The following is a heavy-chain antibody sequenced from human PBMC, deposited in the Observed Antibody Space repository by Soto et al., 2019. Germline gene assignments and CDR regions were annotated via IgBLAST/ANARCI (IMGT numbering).Heavy chain of an antibody. CDR1: GFTFSSYS. CDR3: AREVGYSGYDYVWWLDP. V-gene: IGHV3-21*01. D-gene: IGHD5-12*01. CDR2: ISSSSSHI. Sequence: GGSLRLSCAASGFTFSSYSMNWVRQAPGNGLEWVSSISSSSSHIYYADSVKGRFTISRDNAKNSLYLQMNSXRAEDTAVYYCAREVGYSGYDYVWWLDPWGQGTLVTVSS. J-gene: IGHJ5*02.